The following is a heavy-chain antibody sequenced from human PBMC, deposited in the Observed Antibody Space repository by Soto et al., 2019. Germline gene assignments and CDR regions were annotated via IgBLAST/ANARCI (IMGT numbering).Heavy chain of an antibody. CDR3: ARTVQLRYFDWLLALPGWFDP. CDR1: GYTFTSYD. J-gene: IGHJ5*02. D-gene: IGHD3-9*01. Sequence: ASVKVSCKASGYTFTSYDINWVRQATGQGLEWMGWMNPNSGNTGYAQKFQGRVTMTRNTSISTAYMELSSLRSEDTAVYYCARTVQLRYFDWLLALPGWFDPWGQGTRVTVSS. CDR2: MNPNSGNT. V-gene: IGHV1-8*01.